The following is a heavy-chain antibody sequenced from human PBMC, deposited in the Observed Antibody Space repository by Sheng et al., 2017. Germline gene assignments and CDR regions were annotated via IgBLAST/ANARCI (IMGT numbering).Heavy chain of an antibody. CDR3: ARARFCSGGSCRLFDY. J-gene: IGHJ4*02. CDR2: ISSSGYTI. Sequence: GGSLRLSCAASGFTFSDYEMTWVRQAPGKGLEWLSYISSSGYTIYYSDSVKGRFTISRDNAKNSLYLQMSGLRVDETALYYCARARFCSGGSCRLFDYWGQGAPVTVSS. D-gene: IGHD2-15*01. V-gene: IGHV3-48*03. CDR1: GFTFSDYE.